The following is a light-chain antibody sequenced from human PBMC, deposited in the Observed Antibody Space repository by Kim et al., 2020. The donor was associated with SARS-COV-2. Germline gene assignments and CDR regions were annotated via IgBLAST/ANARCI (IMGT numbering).Light chain of an antibody. CDR1: QSVTNNF. CDR3: HQYASSLQT. CDR2: AAS. J-gene: IGKJ1*01. Sequence: SPGERATRSCRASQSVTNNFLGWYQQKPGQAPRLLMYAASRRATGIEDRFSGSGSGTDFTLTISRLEPEDFAVYYCHQYASSLQTFGQGTKVDIK. V-gene: IGKV3-20*01.